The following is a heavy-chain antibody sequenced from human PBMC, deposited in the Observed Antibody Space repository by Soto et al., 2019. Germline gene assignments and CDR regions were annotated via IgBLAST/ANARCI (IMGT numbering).Heavy chain of an antibody. Sequence: TLSLTFTVTGGAFSSAVQYWTWIRNRPGEGLGWFGYTNHRGSLSYRPSLNSRVSMPVHTSKNQFSLNLSSVTDADTAVYYCARELPQRQGRNMEVGGEETTVTVSS. D-gene: IGHD1-1*01. CDR2: TNHRGSL. V-gene: IGHV4-31*03. CDR3: ARELPQRQGRNMEV. J-gene: IGHJ6*04. CDR1: GGAFSSAVQY.